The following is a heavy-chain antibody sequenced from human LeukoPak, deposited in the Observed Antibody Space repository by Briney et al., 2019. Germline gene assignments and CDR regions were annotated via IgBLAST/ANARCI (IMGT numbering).Heavy chain of an antibody. Sequence: PGGSLRPSCAASGFTFSSAWMTWVRQTPGKGLERVGHIKSRTDGGTTDYAAPVKGRFTVSRDDSKNTVYLQMNSLKTEDSAVYYCATEFYRNGYNYWGQGTLVTVSS. CDR2: IKSRTDGGTT. D-gene: IGHD5-24*01. CDR3: ATEFYRNGYNY. V-gene: IGHV3-15*01. J-gene: IGHJ4*02. CDR1: GFTFSSAW.